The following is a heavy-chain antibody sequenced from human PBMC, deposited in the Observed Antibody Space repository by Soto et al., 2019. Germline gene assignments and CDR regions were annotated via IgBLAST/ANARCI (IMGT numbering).Heavy chain of an antibody. V-gene: IGHV4-4*07. CDR2: IYTSGST. CDR1: GGSISSYY. J-gene: IGHJ4*02. CDR3: VRSGDNYNLLDY. D-gene: IGHD1-1*01. Sequence: PSETLSLTCTVSGGSISSYYWSWIRQPAGKGLEWIGRIYTSGSTNYNPSLKSRVTMSVDTSKNQFSLKLSSVTAADTAIYYCVRSGDNYNLLDYWGQGTPVTVSS.